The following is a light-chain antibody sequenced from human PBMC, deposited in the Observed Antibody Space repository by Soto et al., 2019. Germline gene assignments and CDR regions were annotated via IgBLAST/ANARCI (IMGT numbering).Light chain of an antibody. J-gene: IGKJ1*01. CDR1: QSISNF. CDR3: QQSYSTAKT. V-gene: IGKV1-39*01. Sequence: DIQMTQSPSSLSASVGDRVTITCRASQSISNFLNWYQQMPGKAPKLLIYAVSNLESGVPSRFSGSGSGTDFTLTISSLQREDFATYYCQQSYSTAKTVGQGTKVDIK. CDR2: AVS.